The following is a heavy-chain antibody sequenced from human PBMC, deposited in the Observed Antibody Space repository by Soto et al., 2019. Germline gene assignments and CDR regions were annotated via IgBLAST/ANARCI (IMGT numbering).Heavy chain of an antibody. Sequence: GASVKLSCKASGYTITSYAMHWVRQAPGQRLEWMGWINAGNGNTKYSEKFQGRVTITRDTSASTAYMELSSLRSGDTAVYYCARDVAAADYWGQGTLVTVSS. V-gene: IGHV1-3*01. CDR2: INAGNGNT. J-gene: IGHJ4*02. D-gene: IGHD6-13*01. CDR3: ARDVAAADY. CDR1: GYTITSYA.